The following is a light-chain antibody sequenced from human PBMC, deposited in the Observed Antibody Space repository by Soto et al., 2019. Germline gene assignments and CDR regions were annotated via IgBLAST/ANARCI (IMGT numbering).Light chain of an antibody. V-gene: IGKV3-20*01. J-gene: IGKJ1*01. Sequence: EIVLTHSPGNLSFSPRERDTLSFRASQSVSSSYLAWYQQKCGQAPSLLIYGASSRATRIPDIFSGSGSGTDFTLTISRLEPDDFAVHYCHQYVSSPPWTFGQWTKVEIK. CDR3: HQYVSSPPWT. CDR2: GAS. CDR1: QSVSSSY.